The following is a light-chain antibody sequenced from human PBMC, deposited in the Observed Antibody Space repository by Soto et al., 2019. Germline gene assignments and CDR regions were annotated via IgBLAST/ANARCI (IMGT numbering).Light chain of an antibody. V-gene: IGKV3-15*01. Sequence: EIVMTQSPATLSVSPGERATLSCRASQNVNSNLAWYQQKPGQPPRLLIYGASTRATGIPARFSGSGSGTEFTLTISSLQSEDFALYYCQQYNNWPPWTFGQGTKVEIQ. J-gene: IGKJ1*01. CDR3: QQYNNWPPWT. CDR2: GAS. CDR1: QNVNSN.